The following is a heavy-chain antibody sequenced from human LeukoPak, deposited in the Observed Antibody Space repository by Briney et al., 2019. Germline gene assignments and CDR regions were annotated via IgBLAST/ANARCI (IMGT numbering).Heavy chain of an antibody. CDR3: AREVIATAGYDY. CDR2: IYYSGST. CDR1: GGSISSYY. Sequence: PSETLSLTCTVSGGSISSYYWSWIRQPPGKGLEWIGYIYYSGSTSYNPSLKSRVTISVDTSKNQLSLRLSSVTAADTAAYYCAREVIATAGYDYWGQGTLVTVSS. V-gene: IGHV4-59*01. D-gene: IGHD6-13*01. J-gene: IGHJ4*02.